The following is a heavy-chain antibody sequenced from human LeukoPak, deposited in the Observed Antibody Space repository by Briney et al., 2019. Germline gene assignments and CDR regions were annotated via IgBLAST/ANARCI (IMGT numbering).Heavy chain of an antibody. Sequence: GGSLRLSCAASEFTFSSYWMHWVRQGPGKGLVWVSRINTDGSSTRYADSVKGRFTTSRDNAKNTLYLQMNSLRAEDTAVYYCARESGFCSSTSCYRPEDYWGQGTLVTVSS. CDR2: INTDGSST. J-gene: IGHJ4*02. V-gene: IGHV3-74*01. CDR1: EFTFSSYW. CDR3: ARESGFCSSTSCYRPEDY. D-gene: IGHD2-2*01.